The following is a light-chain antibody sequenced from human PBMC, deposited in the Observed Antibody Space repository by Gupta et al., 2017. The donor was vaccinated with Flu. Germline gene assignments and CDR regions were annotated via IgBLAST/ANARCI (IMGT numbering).Light chain of an antibody. V-gene: IGKV3D-15*01. J-gene: IGKJ2*01. CDR1: TSVSNY. CDR2: DPV. CDR3: QQYEAWRQT. Sequence: TQCLAPMSRTSLARSGNTSVSNYLASYKQKTGQTPRLLIYDPVNRATGLPDRSSGSGSRTXFTLTIXRLKADDLPVYYCQQYEAWRQTFGXGTKVEIK.